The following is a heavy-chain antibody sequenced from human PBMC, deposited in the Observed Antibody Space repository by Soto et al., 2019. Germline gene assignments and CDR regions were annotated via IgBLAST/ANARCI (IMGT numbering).Heavy chain of an antibody. V-gene: IGHV5-51*01. CDR3: ARRPGITGISDPFDY. J-gene: IGHJ4*02. CDR2: IYPGDSDT. Sequence: PGESLKISCKGSGYSFAGYWIGWVRQMPGKGLEWMGVIYPGDSDTRYSPSFQGQVIISADKSISTAYLQWRSLKASDTAIYYCARRPGITGISDPFDYWGQGTPVTVS. D-gene: IGHD1-1*01. CDR1: GYSFAGYW.